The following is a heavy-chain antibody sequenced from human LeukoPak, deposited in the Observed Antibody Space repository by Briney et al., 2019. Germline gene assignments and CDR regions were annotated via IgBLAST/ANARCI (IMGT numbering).Heavy chain of an antibody. J-gene: IGHJ3*02. CDR3: ARDPDIAAAGSAFDI. CDR2: IKQDGSEK. V-gene: IGHV3-7*03. D-gene: IGHD6-13*01. Sequence: GGSLRLSCAASGFTFSSYWMSWVRQAPGKGLEWVANIKQDGSEKYYVDSVKGRFTISRDNAKDSLYLQMNSLRAEDTAVYYCARDPDIAAAGSAFDIWGQGTMVTVSS. CDR1: GFTFSSYW.